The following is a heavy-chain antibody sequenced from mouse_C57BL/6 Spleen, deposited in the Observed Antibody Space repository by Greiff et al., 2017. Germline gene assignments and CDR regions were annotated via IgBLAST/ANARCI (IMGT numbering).Heavy chain of an antibody. CDR3: ARAVIYYYGSSYDYFDY. CDR1: GYTFTSYG. CDR2: IYPRSGNT. J-gene: IGHJ2*01. D-gene: IGHD1-1*01. V-gene: IGHV1-81*01. Sequence: VQLQQSGAELARPGASVKLSCKASGYTFTSYGISWVKQRTGQGLEWIGEIYPRSGNTYYNEKFKGKATLTADKSSSTAYMELRSLTSEDSAVYFCARAVIYYYGSSYDYFDYWGQGTTLTVSS.